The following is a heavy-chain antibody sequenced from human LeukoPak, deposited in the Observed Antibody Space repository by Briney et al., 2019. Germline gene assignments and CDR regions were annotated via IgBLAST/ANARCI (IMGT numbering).Heavy chain of an antibody. CDR1: GGAFSGFY. D-gene: IGHD1-1*01. Sequence: KPSETLALNFAVYGGAFSGFYWSWIPQPPGKGLGWIGEIVHSGNTKYNPSLKSRVTISVDTSKNQFSLNLTSVTAADTAVYYCARFGSSTWYKGAFDIWGQGTMVTVAS. J-gene: IGHJ3*02. V-gene: IGHV4-34*12. CDR3: ARFGSSTWYKGAFDI. CDR2: IVHSGNT.